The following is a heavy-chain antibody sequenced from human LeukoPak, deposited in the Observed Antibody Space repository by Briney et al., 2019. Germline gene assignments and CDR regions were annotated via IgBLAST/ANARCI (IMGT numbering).Heavy chain of an antibody. V-gene: IGHV4-4*02. Sequence: SGTLSLTCAVSGGSISSINWWSWVRQPPGKGLEWIGEIDYSGTTNHNPSLKSRVTISVDKSKEQFSLNLSSVTAADTAVYYCARLLPSGGMDVWGQGTTVTVSS. D-gene: IGHD2-15*01. CDR3: ARLLPSGGMDV. CDR2: IDYSGTT. CDR1: GGSISSINW. J-gene: IGHJ6*02.